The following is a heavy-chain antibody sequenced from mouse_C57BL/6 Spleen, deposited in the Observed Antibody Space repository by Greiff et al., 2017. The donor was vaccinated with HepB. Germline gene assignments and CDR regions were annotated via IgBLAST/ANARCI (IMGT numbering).Heavy chain of an antibody. CDR3: ARSALTGTWYFDV. CDR1: GYTFTSYW. V-gene: IGHV1-50*01. Sequence: QVQLQQSGAELVKPGASVKLSCKASGYTFTSYWMQWVKQRPGQGLEWIGEIDPSDSYTNYTQKFKGKATLTVDTSSSTAYMQLSSLTSEDSAVYDWARSALTGTWYFDVWGTGTTVTVAS. D-gene: IGHD4-1*01. J-gene: IGHJ1*03. CDR2: IDPSDSYT.